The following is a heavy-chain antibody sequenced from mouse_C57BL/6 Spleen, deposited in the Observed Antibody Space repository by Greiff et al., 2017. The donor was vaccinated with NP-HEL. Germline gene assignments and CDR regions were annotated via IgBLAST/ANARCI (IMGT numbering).Heavy chain of an antibody. CDR3: ARRSHYGSSYYAMDY. CDR1: GYAFSSSW. D-gene: IGHD1-1*01. J-gene: IGHJ4*01. V-gene: IGHV1-82*01. Sequence: QVQLQQSGPELVKPGASVKISCKASGYAFSSSWMNWVKQRPGKGLEWIGRIYPGDGDTNYNGKFKGKATLTADKSSSTAYMQLSSLTSEDSAVYFCARRSHYGSSYYAMDYWGQGTSVTVSS. CDR2: IYPGDGDT.